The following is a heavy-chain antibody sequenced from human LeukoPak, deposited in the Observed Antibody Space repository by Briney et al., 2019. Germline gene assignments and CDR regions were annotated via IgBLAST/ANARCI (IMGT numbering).Heavy chain of an antibody. D-gene: IGHD2-15*01. Sequence: PGGSLRLSCAASGFTFSSYGMHWVRQAPGKGLEWVAVISYDGSNKYYADSVKGRFTISRDNSKNPLYLQMNSLRAEDTAVYYCAKDRGYCSGDSCYYFDYWGQGTLVTVSS. V-gene: IGHV3-30*18. CDR2: ISYDGSNK. J-gene: IGHJ4*02. CDR3: AKDRGYCSGDSCYYFDY. CDR1: GFTFSSYG.